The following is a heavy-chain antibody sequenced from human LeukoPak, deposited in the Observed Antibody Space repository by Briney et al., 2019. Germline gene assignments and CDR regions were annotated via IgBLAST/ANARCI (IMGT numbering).Heavy chain of an antibody. J-gene: IGHJ4*02. V-gene: IGHV3-7*01. Sequence: GGSLRLSCAASRLTFSHYWMSWVRQAPGKGLEWVAAINQDGDRTEYVDSVKGRFSISRDSATNLWDLQMSSLRVDDTALYYCATLVFSGGWCPGYWGQGTLVTVSS. CDR1: RLTFSHYW. CDR3: ATLVFSGGWCPGY. D-gene: IGHD6-19*01. CDR2: INQDGDRT.